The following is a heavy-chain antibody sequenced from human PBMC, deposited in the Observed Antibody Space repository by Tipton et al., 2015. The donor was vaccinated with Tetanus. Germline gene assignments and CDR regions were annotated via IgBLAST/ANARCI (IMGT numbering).Heavy chain of an antibody. CDR3: ARDVRAEMGFDY. Sequence: QLVQSGDEVKRPGASVKVSCKASGYTITSYGINWVRQAPGQGLEWMGWVSAYNGRTNYAQKVRDRVTMSTDTSTSTAYMELRILRSDDAALYYCARDVRAEMGFDYWGRGTRVTVSS. V-gene: IGHV1-18*01. D-gene: IGHD1-26*01. CDR1: GYTITSYG. J-gene: IGHJ4*02. CDR2: VSAYNGRT.